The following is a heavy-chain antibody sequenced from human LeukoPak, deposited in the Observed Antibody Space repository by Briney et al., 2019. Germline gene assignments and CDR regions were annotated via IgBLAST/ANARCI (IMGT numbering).Heavy chain of an antibody. V-gene: IGHV4-31*03. Sequence: PSQTLSLTCTVSGGTISSGGYYWSWNRQHPGQGLEWIGYIYYSGSTYYNPSRKSRVTISVDTSKIVCSLKLSSVIAAGTVVYYCARGIVVPEVWGKGTTVTVSS. D-gene: IGHD2-2*01. CDR1: GGTISSGGYY. CDR3: ARGIVVPEV. J-gene: IGHJ6*04. CDR2: IYYSGST.